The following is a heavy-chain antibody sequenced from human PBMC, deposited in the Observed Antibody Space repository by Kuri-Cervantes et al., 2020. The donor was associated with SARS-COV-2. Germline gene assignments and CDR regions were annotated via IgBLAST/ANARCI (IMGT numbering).Heavy chain of an antibody. CDR3: ARDQDDYVWGSYNYFDY. CDR1: GFTFSSYS. V-gene: IGHV3-21*01. CDR2: ISSSSSYI. D-gene: IGHD3-16*01. Sequence: GGSLRLSYAASGFTFSSYSMNWVRQAPGKGLEWVSSISSSSSYIYYADSVKGRFTISRDNAKNSLYLQMNSLRAEDTAVYYCARDQDDYVWGSYNYFDYWGQGTLVTVSS. J-gene: IGHJ4*02.